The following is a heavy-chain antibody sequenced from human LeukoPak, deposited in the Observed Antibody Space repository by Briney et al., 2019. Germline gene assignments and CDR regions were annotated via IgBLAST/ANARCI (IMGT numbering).Heavy chain of an antibody. V-gene: IGHV3-30-3*01. J-gene: IGHJ4*02. Sequence: GGSLRLSCAASGFTFSSYAMHWVRQALGKGLEWVAVISYDGSNKYYADSVKGRFTISRDNSKNTLYLQMNSLRAEDTAVYYCATGYSSSHSDFDYWGQGTLVTVSS. D-gene: IGHD6-13*01. CDR3: ATGYSSSHSDFDY. CDR2: ISYDGSNK. CDR1: GFTFSSYA.